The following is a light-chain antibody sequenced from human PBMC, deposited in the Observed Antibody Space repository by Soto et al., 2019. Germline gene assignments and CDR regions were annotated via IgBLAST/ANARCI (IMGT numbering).Light chain of an antibody. CDR2: WAS. CDR3: QQYYSTPPT. J-gene: IGKJ1*01. CDR1: QSVLYSSNNKNY. V-gene: IGKV4-1*01. Sequence: DIVMTQSPDSLAVSLGERATINCKSSQSVLYSSNNKNYLAWYQQKPGQPPKLLIYWASTRESGVPDRFSGSGSGTDFTLTISSLQDEDVAVYYCQQYYSTPPTFGQGT.